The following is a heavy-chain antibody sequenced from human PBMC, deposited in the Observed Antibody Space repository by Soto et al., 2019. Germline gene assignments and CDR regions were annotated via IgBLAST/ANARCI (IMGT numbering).Heavy chain of an antibody. Sequence: SETLSLTCAVYGGSFSGYYWIWIRQPPGKGLEWIGEINHSGSTNYNPSLKSRVTISVDTSKDQFSLKLSSVAAADTAVYYCARGSRVAATGDWGQGTLVTVSS. V-gene: IGHV4-34*01. CDR3: ARGSRVAATGD. CDR2: INHSGST. CDR1: GGSFSGYY. D-gene: IGHD2-15*01. J-gene: IGHJ4*02.